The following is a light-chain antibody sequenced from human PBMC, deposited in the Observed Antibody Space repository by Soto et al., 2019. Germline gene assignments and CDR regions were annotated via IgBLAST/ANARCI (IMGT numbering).Light chain of an antibody. CDR3: QQYGSSGT. J-gene: IGKJ1*01. CDR1: QSVSNNY. CDR2: GAS. Sequence: EIVMKTTAGTLSLYPRVRAPLSYSASQSVSNNYLAWYQQKPGQAPRLLIYGASNRATGIPDRFSGSGSGTDFTLTISRLEPEDIAVYYCQQYGSSGTFGQRTKVDIK. V-gene: IGKV3-20*01.